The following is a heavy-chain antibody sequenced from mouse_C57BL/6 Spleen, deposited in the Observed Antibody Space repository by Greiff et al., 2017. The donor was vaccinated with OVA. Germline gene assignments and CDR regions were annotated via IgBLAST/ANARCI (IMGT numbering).Heavy chain of an antibody. CDR3: ARDYGSYAMDY. J-gene: IGHJ4*01. V-gene: IGHV1-19*01. CDR2: INPYNGGT. Sequence: EVHLVESGPVLVKPGASVKMSCKASGYTFTDYYMNWVKQSHGKSLEWIGVINPYNGGTSYNQKFKGKATLTVDKSSSTAYMELNSLTSEDSAVYYCARDYGSYAMDYWGQGTSVTVSS. D-gene: IGHD2-2*01. CDR1: GYTFTDYY.